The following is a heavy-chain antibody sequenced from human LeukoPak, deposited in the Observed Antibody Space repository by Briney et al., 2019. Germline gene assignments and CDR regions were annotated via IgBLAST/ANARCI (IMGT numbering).Heavy chain of an antibody. CDR3: ARDPRSGSQRFVYYGMDV. D-gene: IGHD3-10*01. CDR2: IKQDGSEK. J-gene: IGHJ6*02. V-gene: IGHV3-7*01. CDR1: GFTFSSYW. Sequence: GGSLRLSCAASGFTFSSYWMSWVRQAPGKGLEWVANIKQDGSEKYYVDSVKGRFTISRDNAKNSLYLQMNSLRAEDTAVYYCARDPRSGSQRFVYYGMDVWGQGTTVTVSS.